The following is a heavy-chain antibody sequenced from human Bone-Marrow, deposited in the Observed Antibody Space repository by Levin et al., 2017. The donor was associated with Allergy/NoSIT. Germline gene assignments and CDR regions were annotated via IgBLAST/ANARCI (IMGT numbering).Heavy chain of an antibody. D-gene: IGHD3-3*01. CDR3: ARRFVGHVEFWIDN. V-gene: IGHV3-48*02. J-gene: IGHJ4*02. CDR1: GFTFSSFS. Sequence: PGGSLRLSCAASGFTFSSFSMNWVRQTPGKGLEWIAYITSSSGTIAYADSVKGRFTISRDNAGSSLFLQMNSLREEDTAVYYCARRFVGHVEFWIDNWGQGTLVTVSS. CDR2: ITSSSGTI.